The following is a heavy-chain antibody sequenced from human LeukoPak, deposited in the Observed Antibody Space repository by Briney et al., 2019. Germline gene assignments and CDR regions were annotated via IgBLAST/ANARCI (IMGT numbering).Heavy chain of an antibody. V-gene: IGHV4-59*01. CDR1: GGSISTCY. Sequence: LETLSLTCTVSGGSISTCYWSWIRQPPGKGLEWIGYIYYSGSTNYNPSLKSRVTISVDTSKNQFSLKLSSVTAADTAVCYCAREGPGYAFDIWGQGTMVTVSS. J-gene: IGHJ3*02. CDR3: AREGPGYAFDI. CDR2: IYYSGST.